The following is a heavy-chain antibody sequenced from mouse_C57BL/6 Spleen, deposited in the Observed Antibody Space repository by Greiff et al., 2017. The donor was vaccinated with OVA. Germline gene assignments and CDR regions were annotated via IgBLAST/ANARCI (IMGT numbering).Heavy chain of an antibody. D-gene: IGHD3-2*02. Sequence: QVQLQQPGAELVRPGPSVKLSCKASGYTFTSYGLHWVKQRPGQGLEWIGVIDPSDSYNNYNQKVKGKATLTVDKSSSTAYLQLSSLTSEDSAVYYCARESSQATTSYWGQGTLVTGSA. J-gene: IGHJ3*01. CDR2: IDPSDSYN. V-gene: IGHV1-59*01. CDR3: ARESSQATTSY. CDR1: GYTFTSYG.